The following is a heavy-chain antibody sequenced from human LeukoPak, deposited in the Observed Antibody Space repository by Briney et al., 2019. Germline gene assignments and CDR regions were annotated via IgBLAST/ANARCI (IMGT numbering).Heavy chain of an antibody. CDR2: IYYSGST. CDR1: GGSISSSSYY. J-gene: IGHJ4*02. CDR3: ARFIVAWQQLVNSDY. V-gene: IGHV4-39*01. Sequence: SETLSLTCTVSGGSISSSSYYWGWIRQPPGKGLEWIGSIYYSGSTYYNPSLKSRVTISVDTSKNQFSLKLSSVTAADTAVYYCARFIVAWQQLVNSDYWGQGTLVTVSS. D-gene: IGHD6-13*01.